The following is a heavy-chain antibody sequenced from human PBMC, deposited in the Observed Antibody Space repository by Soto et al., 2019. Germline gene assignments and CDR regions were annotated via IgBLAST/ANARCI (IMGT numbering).Heavy chain of an antibody. CDR1: GGTFSSYA. J-gene: IGHJ6*02. D-gene: IGHD3-22*01. V-gene: IGHV1-69*12. Sequence: QVQLVQSGAEVKKPGSSVKVSCKASGGTFSSYAISWVRQAPGQGLEWMGGIIPIFGTANYAQTFQGRVTITADESTSTAYMELSSLRSEDTAVYYCASSDSSGDFPLYGMDVWGQGTTVTVSS. CDR2: IIPIFGTA. CDR3: ASSDSSGDFPLYGMDV.